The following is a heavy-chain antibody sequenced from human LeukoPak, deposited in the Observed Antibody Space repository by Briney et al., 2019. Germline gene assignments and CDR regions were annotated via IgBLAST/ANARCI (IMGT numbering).Heavy chain of an antibody. CDR3: ARSRLEWFASDAFDI. CDR1: GGTISSSRYY. CDR2: IDHSGST. V-gene: IGHV4-39*01. Sequence: SETLSLTCTVSGGTISSSRYYWAWIRQPPGKGLECIASIDHSGSTNYNPSLKSRVTTSVDTSKNQFSLKLSSVTAADTAVYYCARSRLEWFASDAFDIWGQGTMVAVSS. J-gene: IGHJ3*02. D-gene: IGHD3-3*01.